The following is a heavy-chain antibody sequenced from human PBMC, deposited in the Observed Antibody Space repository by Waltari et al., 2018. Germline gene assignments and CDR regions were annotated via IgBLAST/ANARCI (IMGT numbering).Heavy chain of an antibody. Sequence: QVQLVQSGAEVKEPGASVKVSCKTSGYTFTAYYLHWVRQAPGQGLEWMAWRNANTGDSKAAQTFQGRVTVTRDTSITTAYLELSGLRSDDTALYYCARETLPGNKIIDYWGQGTLVTVSS. J-gene: IGHJ4*02. CDR2: RNANTGDS. V-gene: IGHV1-2*02. D-gene: IGHD1-1*01. CDR3: ARETLPGNKIIDY. CDR1: GYTFTAYY.